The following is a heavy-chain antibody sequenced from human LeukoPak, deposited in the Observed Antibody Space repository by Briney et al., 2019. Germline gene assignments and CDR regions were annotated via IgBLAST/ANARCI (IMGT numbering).Heavy chain of an antibody. V-gene: IGHV3-7*01. D-gene: IGHD5/OR15-5a*01. CDR3: ARGSVSDY. J-gene: IGHJ4*02. Sequence: GGSLRLSCAASGFTFISNWMSWVRQAPGKGLEWVANIKQDGSEKYYVDSVKGRFTISRDNAKNSMYLQMNSLRAEGTAVYYCARGSVSDYWGQGTLVTVSS. CDR2: IKQDGSEK. CDR1: GFTFISNW.